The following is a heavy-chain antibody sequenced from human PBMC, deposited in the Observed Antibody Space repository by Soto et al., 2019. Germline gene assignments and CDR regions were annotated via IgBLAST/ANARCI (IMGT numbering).Heavy chain of an antibody. CDR3: ARSPDSSGYYPRWYYYGMDV. CDR2: INHTGST. V-gene: IGHV4-34*01. J-gene: IGHJ6*02. Sequence: SETLSLTCAVYGGSFSGYSWTWIRQPPGTGLEWIGEINHTGSTNYNPSLKSRVTISVDTSKNQFSLKLTSVTAADTAVYYCARSPDSSGYYPRWYYYGMDVWGQGTTVTVSS. D-gene: IGHD3-22*01. CDR1: GGSFSGYS.